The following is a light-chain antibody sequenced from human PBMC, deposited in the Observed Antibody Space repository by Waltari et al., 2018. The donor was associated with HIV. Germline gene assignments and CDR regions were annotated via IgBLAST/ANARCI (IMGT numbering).Light chain of an antibody. CDR3: QQFNYFWT. V-gene: IGKV1-5*03. Sequence: DIQMTQSPSTLSASVGDRVTITCRASRNIRNWLAWYQQKPGKAPKLLIYKVSTLESGVPSGFSGSGSGTEFTLTISGLQPDDSATYYCQQFNYFWTFGQGTKVEIK. J-gene: IGKJ1*01. CDR1: RNIRNW. CDR2: KVS.